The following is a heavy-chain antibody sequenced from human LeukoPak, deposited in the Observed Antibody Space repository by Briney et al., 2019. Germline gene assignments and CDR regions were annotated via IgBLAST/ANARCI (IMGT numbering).Heavy chain of an antibody. V-gene: IGHV3-11*01. CDR2: ISNGGSTI. CDR3: ARVLYYYAMDV. Sequence: GGSLRLSCAASGFTFSDYYMSWIRQAPGKGLEWVSYISNGGSTIYYADSVKGRITMSRDNAKNSLYLQMNSLRAEDTAVYYCARVLYYYAMDVWGQGTTVTVSS. J-gene: IGHJ6*02. CDR1: GFTFSDYY.